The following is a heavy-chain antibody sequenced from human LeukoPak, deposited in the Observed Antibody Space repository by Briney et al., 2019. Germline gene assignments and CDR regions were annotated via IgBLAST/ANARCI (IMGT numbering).Heavy chain of an antibody. CDR1: GFTFSSYW. CDR3: AVNSNSGTYPT. Sequence: PGGSLRLSYAASGFTFSSYWMSWVRQAPGKGLEWVANIKQDGSEKTYVDSVKGRFTISRDNAKNSLYMQMNSLRGEDTAVYYCAVNSNSGTYPTWGQGTQVTVSS. V-gene: IGHV3-7*01. D-gene: IGHD3-10*01. J-gene: IGHJ5*02. CDR2: IKQDGSEK.